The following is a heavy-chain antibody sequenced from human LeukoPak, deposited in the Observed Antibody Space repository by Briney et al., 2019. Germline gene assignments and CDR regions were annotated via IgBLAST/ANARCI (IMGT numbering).Heavy chain of an antibody. CDR3: ARSRVDVDTASDY. CDR2: ISPGDSGI. CDR1: GYSFTNFW. D-gene: IGHD5-18*01. V-gene: IGHV5-51*01. J-gene: IGHJ4*02. Sequence: SGESLKISCKGSGYSFTNFWIGWVRQMPGKGLEWMGVISPGDSGIRYSPSFQGQVTISVDKSISTAYLQWSSLKASDSAMYYCARSRVDVDTASDYWGQGTLVTVSS.